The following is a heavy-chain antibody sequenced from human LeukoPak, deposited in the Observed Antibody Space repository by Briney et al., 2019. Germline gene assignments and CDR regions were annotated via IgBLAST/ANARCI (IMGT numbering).Heavy chain of an antibody. CDR1: GYTFTGYY. V-gene: IGHV1-2*02. Sequence: ASVKVSCKASGYTFTGYYMHWVRQAPGQGLEWMGWINPNSGGTNYAQKFQGRVTMTKDTSISTAYMELSRLRSDDTAVYYCARVSAVSHHYSSSWPDAFDIWGQGTMVTVSS. J-gene: IGHJ3*02. CDR3: ARVSAVSHHYSSSWPDAFDI. D-gene: IGHD6-13*01. CDR2: INPNSGGT.